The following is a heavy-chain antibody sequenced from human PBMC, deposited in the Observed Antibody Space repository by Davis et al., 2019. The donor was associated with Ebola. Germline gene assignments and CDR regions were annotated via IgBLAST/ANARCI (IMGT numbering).Heavy chain of an antibody. J-gene: IGHJ4*02. CDR2: ISGSGGST. D-gene: IGHD6-13*01. CDR3: AKDSFAIAAAGILGDY. Sequence: GESLKISCAASGFTFSSYSMHWVRQAPGQWLEWVSAISGSGGSTYYADSVKGRFTISRDNSKNTLYLQMNSLRAEDTAVYYCAKDSFAIAAAGILGDYWGQGTLVTVSS. V-gene: IGHV3-23*01. CDR1: GFTFSSYS.